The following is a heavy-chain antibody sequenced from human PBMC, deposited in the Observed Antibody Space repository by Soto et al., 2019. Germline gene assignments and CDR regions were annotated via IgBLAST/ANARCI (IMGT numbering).Heavy chain of an antibody. D-gene: IGHD5-12*01. CDR2: SNHRGST. CDR1: GGSFSGYY. Sequence: QVQLEQGGAGLLTPSETLSLTSAVYGGSFSGYYWSWIRQPPGKGLAWIGESNHRGSTNYNPSLSSRVTRSVDTAKDQFSVYMYGVTAAVTAVYYWAGERSLRHSAEYWGKGTLVIVSS. CDR3: AGERSLRHSAEY. V-gene: IGHV4-34*02. J-gene: IGHJ4*02.